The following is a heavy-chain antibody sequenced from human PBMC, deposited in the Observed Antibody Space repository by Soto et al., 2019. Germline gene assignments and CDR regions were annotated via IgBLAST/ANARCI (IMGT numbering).Heavy chain of an antibody. D-gene: IGHD1-26*01. V-gene: IGHV3-30*18. CDR3: AKDEGVGATLGLPSGNDY. CDR1: GFTFSSYA. CDR2: ISYDGSNK. J-gene: IGHJ4*02. Sequence: QAHLVESGGGVVQPGRSLRLSCAASGFTFSSYAMHWVRQAPGKGLEWVAVISYDGSNKYYADSVKGRLTISRDNSRDTLYLQMNSLRADDTAVYYGAKDEGVGATLGLPSGNDYWGQGTLVTVSS.